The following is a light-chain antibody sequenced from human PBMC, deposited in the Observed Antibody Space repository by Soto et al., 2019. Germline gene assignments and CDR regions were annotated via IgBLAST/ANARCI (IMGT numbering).Light chain of an antibody. CDR2: AAS. V-gene: IGKV1-39*01. Sequence: DVQMTQSPSSLSASVGDRVTITCRASQSISSYLNWYQQRPGKAPKLLIYAASSLQSGVPSRFSGSGSGTDFTLTISSLQPEDFATYYCQQSYSTPTWPFGQGTQLDSK. J-gene: IGKJ1*01. CDR1: QSISSY. CDR3: QQSYSTPTWP.